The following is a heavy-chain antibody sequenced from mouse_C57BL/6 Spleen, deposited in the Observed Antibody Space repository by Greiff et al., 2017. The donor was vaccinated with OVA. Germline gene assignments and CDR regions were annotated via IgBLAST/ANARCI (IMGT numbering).Heavy chain of an antibody. CDR3: ARWPAYYSNYIYAMDY. CDR2: INPSNGGT. J-gene: IGHJ4*01. CDR1: GYTFTSYW. V-gene: IGHV1-53*01. D-gene: IGHD2-5*01. Sequence: QVQLQQPGTELVKPGASVKLSCKASGYTFTSYWMHWVKQRPGQGLEWIGNINPSNGGTNYNEKFKSKATLTVDKSSSTASMQLSSLTSEDSAVYYCARWPAYYSNYIYAMDYWGQGTSVTVSS.